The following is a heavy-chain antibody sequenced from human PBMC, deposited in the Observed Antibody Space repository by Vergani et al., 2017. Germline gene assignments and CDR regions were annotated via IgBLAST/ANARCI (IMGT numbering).Heavy chain of an antibody. CDR1: GYTFTSYG. Sequence: QVQLVQSGAEVKTPGASVKVSCKASGYTFTSYGISWVRQAPGQGLEWMGWISAYNGNTNYAQKLQGRVTMTTDTSTSTAYMELRSLRSDDTAVYYCARAPGYDFWSGYYVYYYYYMDVWGKGTTVTVSS. CDR3: ARAPGYDFWSGYYVYYYYYMDV. CDR2: ISAYNGNT. J-gene: IGHJ6*03. D-gene: IGHD3-3*01. V-gene: IGHV1-18*04.